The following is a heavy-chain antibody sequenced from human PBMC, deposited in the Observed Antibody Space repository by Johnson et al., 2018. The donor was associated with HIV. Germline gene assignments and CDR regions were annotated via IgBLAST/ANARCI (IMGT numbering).Heavy chain of an antibody. CDR2: ISYDGTNK. CDR3: AKASNYYDSSRHAFDI. J-gene: IGHJ3*02. CDR1: GFTFSYYA. Sequence: QLVESGGGVVQPGRSLRLSCAASGFTFSYYAMHWVRQVPGKGLEWVAVISYDGTNKYYANSVKGRFTISRDNSKNTLYLQMNSLRAEDTAVYLCAKASNYYDSSRHAFDIWGQGTMVTVSS. D-gene: IGHD3-22*01. V-gene: IGHV3-30-3*01.